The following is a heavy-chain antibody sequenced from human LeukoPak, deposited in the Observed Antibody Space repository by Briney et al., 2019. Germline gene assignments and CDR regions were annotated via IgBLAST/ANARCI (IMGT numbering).Heavy chain of an antibody. CDR2: IYYSGST. V-gene: IGHV4-59*08. D-gene: IGHD2-15*01. Sequence: PSETLSLTCTVSGGSISSYYWSWIRQPPGKGLEWIGYIYYSGSTNYNPSLKSRVTISVDTSKNQFSPKLSSVTAADTAVYYCASILPDRYCSGGSCHYAFDIWGQGTMVTVSS. CDR1: GGSISSYY. CDR3: ASILPDRYCSGGSCHYAFDI. J-gene: IGHJ3*02.